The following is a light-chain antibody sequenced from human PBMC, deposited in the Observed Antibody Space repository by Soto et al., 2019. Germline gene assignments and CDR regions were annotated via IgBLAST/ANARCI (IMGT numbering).Light chain of an antibody. CDR2: DVS. CDR3: SSYTSSSTPRV. CDR1: SSDDGGYNY. Sequence: QSALTQPASVSGSPGQSITISCTGTSSDDGGYNYVSWYQQHPGKAPKPMIYDVSNRPSGVSNRFSGSKSGNTASLTISGLQAEDEADYYCSSYTSSSTPRVFGTGTKVTVL. J-gene: IGLJ1*01. V-gene: IGLV2-14*01.